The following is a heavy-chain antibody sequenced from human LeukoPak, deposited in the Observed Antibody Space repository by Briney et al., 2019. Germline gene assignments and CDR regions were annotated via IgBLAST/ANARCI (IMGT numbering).Heavy chain of an antibody. D-gene: IGHD3-9*01. CDR3: ARRMSAFYDILTGYYTLGDLDY. CDR2: TSAYNGNT. Sequence: GASVKVSCKASGYTFTSYGISWVRQAPGQGLEWMGWTSAYNGNTNYAQKLQGRVTMTTDTSTSTAYMELRSLRSDDTAVYYCARRMSAFYDILTGYYTLGDLDYWGQGTLVTVSS. J-gene: IGHJ4*02. CDR1: GYTFTSYG. V-gene: IGHV1-18*04.